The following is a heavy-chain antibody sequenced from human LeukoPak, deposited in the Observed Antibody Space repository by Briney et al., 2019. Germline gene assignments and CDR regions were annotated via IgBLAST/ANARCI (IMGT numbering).Heavy chain of an antibody. J-gene: IGHJ4*02. CDR1: GGSFSGYY. D-gene: IGHD6-19*01. CDR3: ARGLEAVASYYFDY. V-gene: IGHV4-34*01. CDR2: INHSGST. Sequence: PSETLSLTCAVYGGSFSGYYWSWIRQPPGKGLEWIGEINHSGSTNYNPSLKSRVTISVDTSKNQFSLKLSSVTAADTAVYYCARGLEAVASYYFDYWGQGTLVTVSS.